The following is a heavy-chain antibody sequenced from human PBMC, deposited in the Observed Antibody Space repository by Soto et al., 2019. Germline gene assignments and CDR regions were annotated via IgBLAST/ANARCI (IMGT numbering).Heavy chain of an antibody. J-gene: IGHJ6*02. D-gene: IGHD3-3*01. CDR3: ARDLQVAIFGVVIRYYGMDV. CDR2: ISYDGSDR. V-gene: IGHV3-30-3*01. Sequence: QVQLVESGGGVVQPGRSLRLSCAASGFTFSNYGMHWVRQAPGQGLDWVAFISYDGSDRFYADSVKGRFTISRDNSKNTLYLQMNSLITEDTALYYCARDLQVAIFGVVIRYYGMDVWGQGTKVTVSS. CDR1: GFTFSNYG.